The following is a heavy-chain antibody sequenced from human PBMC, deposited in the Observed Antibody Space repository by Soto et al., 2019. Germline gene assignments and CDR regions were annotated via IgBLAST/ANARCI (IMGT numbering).Heavy chain of an antibody. CDR3: AMVDVYVTPSPQDV. V-gene: IGHV1-18*01. Sequence: QVQLVQSGAEVKNPGASVKVSYKASGYTFTRYVIGWARQAPGQGLEWMGWINTYNGNTNYAQNVQGRVTLTTDTSTSTAYMALRSLRSTDTAIYYCAMVDVYVTPSPQDVWGQGTTVIVSS. CDR1: GYTFTRYV. J-gene: IGHJ6*02. CDR2: INTYNGNT. D-gene: IGHD2-8*01.